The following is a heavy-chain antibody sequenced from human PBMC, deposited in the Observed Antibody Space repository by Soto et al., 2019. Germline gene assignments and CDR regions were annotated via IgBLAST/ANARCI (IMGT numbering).Heavy chain of an antibody. CDR1: GGTFSSYA. Sequence: QVQLVQSGAEVEKPGSSVKVSCKASGGTFSSYAISWVRQAPGQGLEWMGGIIPIFGTANYAQEFQGRVTMTADDSTSTACMELISLRSEGTAVYYGARRGYSYGYTPLWGQGTLVTVSP. D-gene: IGHD5-18*01. CDR3: ARRGYSYGYTPL. CDR2: IIPIFGTA. V-gene: IGHV1-69*01. J-gene: IGHJ4*02.